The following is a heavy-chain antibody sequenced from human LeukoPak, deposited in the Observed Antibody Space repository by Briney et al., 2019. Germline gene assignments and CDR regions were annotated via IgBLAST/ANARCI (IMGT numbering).Heavy chain of an antibody. Sequence: GGSLRLSCAASGFTFSSYWMSWVRQAPGKGLEWVANIKQDGSEKYYVDSVKGRFTISRDNAKNSLYLQMNSLRAEDTAVYYCARDRWFGGVIVIYYFDYWGQGTLVTVSS. CDR1: GFTFSSYW. J-gene: IGHJ4*02. CDR3: ARDRWFGGVIVIYYFDY. D-gene: IGHD3-16*02. CDR2: IKQDGSEK. V-gene: IGHV3-7*01.